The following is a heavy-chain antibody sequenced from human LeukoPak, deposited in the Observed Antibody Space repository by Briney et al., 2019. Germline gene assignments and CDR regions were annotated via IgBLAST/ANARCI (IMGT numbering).Heavy chain of an antibody. CDR2: NYSGDST. CDR1: GFTVRSNN. V-gene: IGHV3-66*04. CDR3: ARLDSGYYYFHQ. D-gene: IGHD5-12*01. Sequence: GGSLRLSCAVFGFTVRSNNMSWVRQAPGKGLEWVSDNYSGDSTDYADSVKGRFIISRDKSKDTLYLQMNSLRAEDTAVYYCARLDSGYYYFHQWGQGALVTVSS. J-gene: IGHJ4*02.